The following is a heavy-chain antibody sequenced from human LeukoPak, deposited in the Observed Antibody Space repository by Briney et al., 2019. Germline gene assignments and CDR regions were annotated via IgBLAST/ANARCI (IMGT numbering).Heavy chain of an antibody. CDR2: INTDGSTI. V-gene: IGHV3-74*01. J-gene: IGHJ4*02. CDR1: GFTFSNCW. D-gene: IGHD1-14*01. Sequence: GGSLRLSCAASGFTFSNCWMHWVRQAPGKGLVWVSRINTDGSTINYADSVKDRFTISRDNAKNTLYLQMNSLRVEDTAVYYCARDLNWNQADYWGQGTLVTVSS. CDR3: ARDLNWNQADY.